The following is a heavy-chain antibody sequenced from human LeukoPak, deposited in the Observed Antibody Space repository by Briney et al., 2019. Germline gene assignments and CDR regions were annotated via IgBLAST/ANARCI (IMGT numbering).Heavy chain of an antibody. Sequence: SETLSLTCTVSGGSISSYYWSWIRQPPGKGLEWIGYIYYSGSTNYNPSLKSRVTISIDTSKNQFSLKLSSVTAADTAVYYCAREEGEYYYDSSGYYLPNWYFDLWGRGTLVTVSS. CDR3: AREEGEYYYDSSGYYLPNWYFDL. D-gene: IGHD3-22*01. V-gene: IGHV4-59*01. J-gene: IGHJ2*01. CDR1: GGSISSYY. CDR2: IYYSGST.